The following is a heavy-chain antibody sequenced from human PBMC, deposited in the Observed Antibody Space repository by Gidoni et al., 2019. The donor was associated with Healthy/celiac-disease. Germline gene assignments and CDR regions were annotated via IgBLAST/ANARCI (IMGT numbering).Heavy chain of an antibody. CDR2: ISSSSSYR. CDR1: GFTFSSYS. Sequence: EVQLVESGGGLVKPGGSLRLSCAASGFTFSSYSMNWVRQAPGKGLEWVSSISSSSSYRYYADSVKGRFTISRDNAKNSLYLQMNSRRAEDTAVYYCAREGGTTFGMDVWGQGTTVTVAS. CDR3: AREGGTTFGMDV. D-gene: IGHD3-16*01. V-gene: IGHV3-21*06. J-gene: IGHJ6*02.